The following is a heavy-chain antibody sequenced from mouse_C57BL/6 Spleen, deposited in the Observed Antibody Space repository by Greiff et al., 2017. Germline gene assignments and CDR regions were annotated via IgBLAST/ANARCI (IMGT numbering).Heavy chain of an antibody. CDR1: GYSFTSYY. J-gene: IGHJ4*01. Sequence: QVQLQQSGPELVKPGASVKISCKASGYSFTSYYIHWVKQRPGQGLEWIGWIYPGSGNTKYNEKFKGKATLTADTSSSTAYMQLSSLTSADSAVXYGARWGGAGTSSYAMDYWGQGTSVTVSS. V-gene: IGHV1-66*01. CDR3: ARWGGAGTSSYAMDY. CDR2: IYPGSGNT. D-gene: IGHD4-1*01.